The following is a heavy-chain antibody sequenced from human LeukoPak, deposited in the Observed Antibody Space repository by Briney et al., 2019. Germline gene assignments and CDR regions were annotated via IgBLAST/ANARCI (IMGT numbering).Heavy chain of an antibody. CDR1: GGSFSGYY. Sequence: SETLSLTCALSGGSFSGYYWSWIRQPSGKGLEWIGEINHSGSTYYNPSLKSRVTMSVDTSKNHFSLQLSSVTAADTAVYYCARGYCSGGSCYTNDYWGQGTLVTVSS. CDR2: INHSGST. V-gene: IGHV4-34*01. CDR3: ARGYCSGGSCYTNDY. J-gene: IGHJ4*02. D-gene: IGHD2-15*01.